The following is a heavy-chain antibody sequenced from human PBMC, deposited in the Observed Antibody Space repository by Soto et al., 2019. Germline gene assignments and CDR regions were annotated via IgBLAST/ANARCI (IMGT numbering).Heavy chain of an antibody. Sequence: PGGSLRLSCAASGFTVNSNYMSWGRQAPGKVLERVSVIYSGGSTYYADSVKGRFTISRDNSKNTLYLQMNSTSAEDTDVYYCAREVGVLVGESEYGMDVWGQRTTATVS. CDR2: IYSGGST. CDR3: AREVGVLVGESEYGMDV. J-gene: IGHJ6*02. V-gene: IGHV3-53*01. D-gene: IGHD3-10*01. CDR1: GFTVNSNY.